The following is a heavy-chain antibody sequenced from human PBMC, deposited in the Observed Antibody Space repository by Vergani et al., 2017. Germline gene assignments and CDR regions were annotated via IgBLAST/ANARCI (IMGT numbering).Heavy chain of an antibody. D-gene: IGHD2-15*01. Sequence: QVQLVQSGAEVKKPGSSVKVSCKASGGTFSSYTISWVRQAPGQGLEWMGRIIPILGIANYAQKFQGRVTITADKSTSTAYMELSSLRSEDTAVYYCARDSGTDRTRLFFDYWGQGTLVTVSS. CDR1: GGTFSSYT. V-gene: IGHV1-69*08. CDR3: ARDSGTDRTRLFFDY. CDR2: IIPILGIA. J-gene: IGHJ4*02.